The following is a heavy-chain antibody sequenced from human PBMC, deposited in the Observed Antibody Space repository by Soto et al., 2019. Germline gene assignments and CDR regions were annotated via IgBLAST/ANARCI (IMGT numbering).Heavy chain of an antibody. Sequence: VQLVESGGGLVQPGESLRLSCTASGLTFSISWMTWVRQAPGEGLEWVSNINPAGNVQHYADSVKERFTISRDNAKNSLFLQMRGLRVEDTAVYYCATANTRYSFDMWGQWTMVTVSS. J-gene: IGHJ3*02. CDR2: INPAGNVQ. V-gene: IGHV3-7*01. D-gene: IGHD3-9*01. CDR3: ATANTRYSFDM. CDR1: GLTFSISW.